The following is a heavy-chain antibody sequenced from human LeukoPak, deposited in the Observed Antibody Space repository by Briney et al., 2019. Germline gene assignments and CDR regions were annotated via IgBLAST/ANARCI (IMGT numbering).Heavy chain of an antibody. D-gene: IGHD3-3*01. CDR2: IRYDGSNK. CDR3: AKDRGFWSGEDYFDY. V-gene: IGHV3-30*02. Sequence: GGSLRLSCAASGFTFSSYGMHWVRQAPGKGLEWVAFIRYDGSNKYYADSVKGRFTISRDNSKNTLYLQMNSLGAEDTAVYYCAKDRGFWSGEDYFDYWGQGTLVTVSS. J-gene: IGHJ4*02. CDR1: GFTFSSYG.